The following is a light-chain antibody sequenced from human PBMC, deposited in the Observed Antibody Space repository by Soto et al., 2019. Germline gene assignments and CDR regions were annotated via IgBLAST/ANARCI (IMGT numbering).Light chain of an antibody. CDR3: AAWDDSLNGDV. J-gene: IGLJ1*01. V-gene: IGLV1-44*01. CDR2: NNN. Sequence: QLVLTQPPSASGTPGQRVTVSCSGSSSNIGSNTVSWFQQLPGTAPKLLIYNNNQRPSGVPDRFSGSKSGTSASLAISGLQSEDEADYYCAAWDDSLNGDVFGTGTKVTVL. CDR1: SSNIGSNT.